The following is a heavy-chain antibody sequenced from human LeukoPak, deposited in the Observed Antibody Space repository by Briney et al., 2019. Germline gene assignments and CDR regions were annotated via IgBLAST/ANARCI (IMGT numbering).Heavy chain of an antibody. Sequence: GGSLRLSCAASGFRFRDYSMNWVRQAPGKGLEWVSFISSSSNYIYYADSVKGRFTISRDNAKNSLYLQLSSLRAEDTAVYYCAGDQGDLLKRPDYWGQGTLVTVSS. CDR2: ISSSSNYI. V-gene: IGHV3-21*01. J-gene: IGHJ4*02. D-gene: IGHD1-26*01. CDR1: GFRFRDYS. CDR3: AGDQGDLLKRPDY.